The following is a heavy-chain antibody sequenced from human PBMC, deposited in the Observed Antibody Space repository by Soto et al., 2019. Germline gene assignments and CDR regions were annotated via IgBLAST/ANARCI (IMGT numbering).Heavy chain of an antibody. V-gene: IGHV4-34*01. D-gene: IGHD6-19*01. CDR2: INHSGST. Sequence: QVQLQQWGAGLLKPSETLSLTCAVYGGSFSGYYWSWIRQPPGKGLEWVGEINHSGSTNYNPSLKSRVTIPVDTSKNQFSLKLSSVTAADTAVYYCASFIAVAGTGGNWFDPWGQGTLVTVSS. CDR3: ASFIAVAGTGGNWFDP. J-gene: IGHJ5*02. CDR1: GGSFSGYY.